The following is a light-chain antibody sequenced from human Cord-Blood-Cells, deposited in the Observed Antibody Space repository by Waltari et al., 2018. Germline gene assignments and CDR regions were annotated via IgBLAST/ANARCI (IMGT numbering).Light chain of an antibody. J-gene: IGKJ2*01. CDR1: QSISSY. CDR2: AAS. V-gene: IGKV1-39*01. CDR3: QQSYSTPYT. Sequence: DIQMTQSPSSLSASVGARVTITCRASQSISSYLNWYQQKPGKAPKLLVYAASSLQSGVPSRFSGSRSGTDFTLTISSLPPEDFATYYCQQSYSTPYTFGQGTKLEIK.